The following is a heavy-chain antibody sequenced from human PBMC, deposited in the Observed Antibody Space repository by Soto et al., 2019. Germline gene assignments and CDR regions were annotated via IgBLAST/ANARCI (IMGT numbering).Heavy chain of an antibody. V-gene: IGHV3-15*01. CDR1: GFTFTSAW. J-gene: IGHJ4*02. D-gene: IGHD3-10*01. CDR3: ATGDGGH. Sequence: GGSLRLSCAASGFTFTSAWMSWVRQAPGKGLECVGLIKSKTDGGTLDYAPVKGRFTISRDDSKSTLYLEMHSLRSEDTAVYYCATGDGGHWGQGALVTVSS. CDR2: IKSKTDGGTL.